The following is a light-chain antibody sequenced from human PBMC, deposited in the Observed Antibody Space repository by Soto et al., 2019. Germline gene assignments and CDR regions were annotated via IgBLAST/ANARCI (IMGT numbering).Light chain of an antibody. CDR3: CPYADQNNYV. CDR1: SRDVGDYDY. J-gene: IGLJ1*01. CDR2: DVT. V-gene: IGLV2-11*01. Sequence: QSALTQHRSVCGYPGHSATISCSGTSRDVGDYDYVSWYQVHAGTAPKLLIYDVTKRPSGVPDRFSGSKSGTTASLTISGLQADDEADYYCCPYADQNNYVFGTGNKV.